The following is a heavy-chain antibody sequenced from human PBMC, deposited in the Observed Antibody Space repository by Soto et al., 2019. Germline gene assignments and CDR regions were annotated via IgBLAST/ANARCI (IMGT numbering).Heavy chain of an antibody. CDR3: ARLPLSLVVVAADDFDI. CDR2: IYYSGST. V-gene: IGHV4-39*01. D-gene: IGHD2-15*01. CDR1: GGSISSSSYY. J-gene: IGHJ3*02. Sequence: QLQLQESGPGLVKPSETLSLTCTVSGGSISSSSYYWGWIRQPPGKGLEWIGSIYYSGSTYYNPSLKRRVTISVDTSKNQFPLKLSSVTAANTAVYYCARLPLSLVVVAADDFDIWDKGTMVTVSS.